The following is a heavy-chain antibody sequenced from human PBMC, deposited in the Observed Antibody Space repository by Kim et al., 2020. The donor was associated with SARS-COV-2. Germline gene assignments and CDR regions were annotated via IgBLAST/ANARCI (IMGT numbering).Heavy chain of an antibody. D-gene: IGHD5-18*01. CDR1: GGSISSYY. V-gene: IGHV4-59*08. J-gene: IGHJ4*02. CDR3: ARQYSYGYTYFDY. Sequence: SETLSLTCTVSGGSISSYYWSWIRQPPGKGLEWIGYIYYSGSTNYNPSLKSRVTISVDTSKNQFSLKLSSVTAADTAVYYCARQYSYGYTYFDYWGQGTLVTVSS. CDR2: IYYSGST.